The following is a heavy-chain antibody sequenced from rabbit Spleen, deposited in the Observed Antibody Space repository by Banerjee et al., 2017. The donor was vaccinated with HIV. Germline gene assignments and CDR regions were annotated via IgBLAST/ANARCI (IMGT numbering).Heavy chain of an antibody. J-gene: IGHJ4*01. Sequence: QSLEESGGDLVKPGASLTLTCTASGFSFSSSYYMCWVRQAPGKGLEWIACIYGASSGTTYYASWAKGRFTISKTSSTTVTLQMTSLTAADTATYFCARSVDTDSQYYFNLWGPGTLVTVS. CDR3: ARSVDTDSQYYFNL. V-gene: IGHV1S40*01. D-gene: IGHD1-1*01. CDR1: GFSFSSSYY. CDR2: IYGASSGTT.